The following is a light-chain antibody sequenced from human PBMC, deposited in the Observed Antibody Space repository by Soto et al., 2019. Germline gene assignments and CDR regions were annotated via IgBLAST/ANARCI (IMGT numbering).Light chain of an antibody. CDR3: KQSNSFPLT. J-gene: IGKJ4*01. Sequence: VSDEDRFTSTRLASQGIDRWLAWYQXKQGKXXKXLIYAASSLRSGVPSRFRGSGSGPDSSITISRLQPEDSHTQSCKQSNSFPLTIPGGTKVDIK. CDR2: AAS. CDR1: QGIDRW. V-gene: IGKV1-12*01.